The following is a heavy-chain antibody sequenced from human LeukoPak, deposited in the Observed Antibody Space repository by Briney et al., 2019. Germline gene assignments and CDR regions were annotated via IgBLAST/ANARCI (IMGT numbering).Heavy chain of an antibody. CDR3: AKDRVSGDGYNSLDY. CDR2: ITGPADVT. V-gene: IGHV3-23*01. Sequence: GGSLRLSCAASGFSFNSYAMNWVRQVPGKGLEWVSDITGPADVTTYADSVKGRFTISRDNSKNTFFLQMDSLRAEDTAVYYCAKDRVSGDGYNSLDYWGQGTLVTVSS. CDR1: GFSFNSYA. D-gene: IGHD5-24*01. J-gene: IGHJ4*02.